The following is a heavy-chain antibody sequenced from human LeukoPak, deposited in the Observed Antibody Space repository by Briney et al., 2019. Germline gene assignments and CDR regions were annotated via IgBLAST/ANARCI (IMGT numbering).Heavy chain of an antibody. CDR2: IYSGGST. D-gene: IGHD5-12*01. CDR3: ARAKFYSGEFDS. J-gene: IGHJ5*01. V-gene: IGHV3-53*01. CDR1: GFTVSSNH. Sequence: GGSLRLSCAASGFTVSSNHMSWVRQAPGKGLEWVSVIYSGGSTYYADSVRGRFTISRDNSKNTLYLQMNSLRAEDTAVYYCARAKFYSGEFDSWGQGTLVTVSS.